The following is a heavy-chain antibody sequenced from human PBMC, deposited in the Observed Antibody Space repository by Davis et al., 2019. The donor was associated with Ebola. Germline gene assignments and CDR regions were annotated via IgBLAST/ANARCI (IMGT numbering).Heavy chain of an antibody. V-gene: IGHV3-74*01. D-gene: IGHD4-11*01. CDR2: INSDGSST. CDR1: GFTFSSYW. J-gene: IGHJ4*02. Sequence: GESLKISCVVSGFTFSSYWMHWVRQAPGKGLVWVSRINSDGSSTSYADSVKGRFTISRDNAKNTLYLQMNSLTAEDTAVYFCARDAFRSYNNYGRPDCWGLGTLVTVSS. CDR3: ARDAFRSYNNYGRPDC.